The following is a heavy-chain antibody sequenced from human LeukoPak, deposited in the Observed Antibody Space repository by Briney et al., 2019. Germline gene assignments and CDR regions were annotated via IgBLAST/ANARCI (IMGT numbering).Heavy chain of an antibody. CDR2: ISSDGITT. J-gene: IGHJ3*01. CDR3: ARMEVA. CDR1: GFTFSSSW. Sequence: GGSLRLSRAASGFTFSSSWMHWVRQVPGKGLVWVSRISSDGITTNYADSVKGRFTISRDNAENTVYLQMNSLRAEDTAVYYCARMEVAWGQGTIVTVSS. D-gene: IGHD3-3*01. V-gene: IGHV3-74*01.